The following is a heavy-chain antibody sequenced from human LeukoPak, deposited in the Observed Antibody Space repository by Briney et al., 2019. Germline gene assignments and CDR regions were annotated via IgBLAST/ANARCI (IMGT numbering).Heavy chain of an antibody. CDR3: ARTTYYYGSGSLEY. CDR1: GFTFSSYG. Sequence: PGGSLRLSCAASGFTFSSYGMHWVRQAPGKGLEWVAVIWFDGRDKYYADSVKGRFTISRDNSKNTLYLQMNSLRVEDTAVYYCARTTYYYGSGSLEYWGQGTLVTVSS. J-gene: IGHJ4*02. V-gene: IGHV3-33*01. CDR2: IWFDGRDK. D-gene: IGHD3-10*01.